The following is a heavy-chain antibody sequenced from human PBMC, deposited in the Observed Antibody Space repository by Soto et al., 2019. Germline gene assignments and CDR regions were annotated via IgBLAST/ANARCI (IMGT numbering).Heavy chain of an antibody. Sequence: SVKVSCKASGGTFSSYAISWVRQAPVQGLEWMGGIIPIFGTANYAQKFQGRVTITADKSTSTAYMELSSLRSEDTAVYYCALYYGSGSYYNYYFDYWGQGTLVTVSS. CDR3: ALYYGSGSYYNYYFDY. J-gene: IGHJ4*02. D-gene: IGHD3-10*01. V-gene: IGHV1-69*06. CDR1: GGTFSSYA. CDR2: IIPIFGTA.